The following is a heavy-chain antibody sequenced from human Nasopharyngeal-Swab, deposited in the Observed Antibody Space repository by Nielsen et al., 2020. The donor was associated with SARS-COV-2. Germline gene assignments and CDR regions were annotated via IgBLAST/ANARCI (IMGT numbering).Heavy chain of an antibody. V-gene: IGHV5-51*01. Sequence: GSLKISCKGSGYSFSSYWIGWVRQMLGKGLEWMGIMYPRDSDTRYSPSFQGQVTLSPDKSISTAYLQWSSLKASDTAMYYCATAYNGNYYWDYWGQGTLVTVSS. J-gene: IGHJ4*02. D-gene: IGHD1-7*01. CDR1: GYSFSSYW. CDR3: ATAYNGNYYWDY. CDR2: MYPRDSDT.